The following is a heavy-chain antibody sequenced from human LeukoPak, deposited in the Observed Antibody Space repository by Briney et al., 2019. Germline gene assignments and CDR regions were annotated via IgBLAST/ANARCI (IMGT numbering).Heavy chain of an antibody. Sequence: GGSLRLSCAASGFTFSSYVMNWVRQAPGKGLEWVSGITGSSSNTEYADSVEGRFTISRDNSMNTLYLQMKSLRAEDTAIYYCAKGVGGDYWGQGTLVTVSS. J-gene: IGHJ4*02. V-gene: IGHV3-23*01. D-gene: IGHD1-26*01. CDR1: GFTFSSYV. CDR3: AKGVGGDY. CDR2: ITGSSSNT.